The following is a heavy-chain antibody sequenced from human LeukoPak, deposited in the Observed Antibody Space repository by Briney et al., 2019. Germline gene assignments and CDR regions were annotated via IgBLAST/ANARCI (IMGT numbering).Heavy chain of an antibody. J-gene: IGHJ3*02. CDR3: ARDHIAAAGISDAFDI. V-gene: IGHV4-30-4*08. Sequence: SETLSLTCTVSGGAISSGDYYWSWIRQPPGKGLEWIGYIYYSGSTYYNPSLKSRVTISVDTSKNQFSLKLSSVTAADTAVYYCARDHIAAAGISDAFDIWGQGTMVTVSS. CDR1: GGAISSGDYY. CDR2: IYYSGST. D-gene: IGHD6-13*01.